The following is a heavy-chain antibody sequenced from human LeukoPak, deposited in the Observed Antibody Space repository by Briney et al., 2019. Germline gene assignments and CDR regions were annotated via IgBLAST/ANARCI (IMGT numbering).Heavy chain of an antibody. Sequence: GGSLRLSCAASGFTVSSNYMSWVRQAPGKGLEWVSVIYSGGSTYYADSVKGTFTISRDNSKNTLYLQMNSLRAEDTAVYYCARAYDSSGSYYYYYGMDVWGQGTTVTVSS. V-gene: IGHV3-66*01. CDR3: ARAYDSSGSYYYYYGMDV. J-gene: IGHJ6*02. CDR2: IYSGGST. D-gene: IGHD3-22*01. CDR1: GFTVSSNY.